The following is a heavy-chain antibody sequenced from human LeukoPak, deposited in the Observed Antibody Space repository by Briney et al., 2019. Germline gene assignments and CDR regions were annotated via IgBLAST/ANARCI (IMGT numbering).Heavy chain of an antibody. Sequence: PGGSLRLSCAASGFTFSNAWMSWVRQAPGKGLEWVGRIKSKTDGGTTDYAAPVKGRFTISRDDSKNTLYLQMNSLKTEDTAVYYCTTDYSSSWYYFDYWGQGTLVTVSS. V-gene: IGHV3-15*01. D-gene: IGHD6-13*01. CDR2: IKSKTDGGTT. J-gene: IGHJ4*02. CDR3: TTDYSSSWYYFDY. CDR1: GFTFSNAW.